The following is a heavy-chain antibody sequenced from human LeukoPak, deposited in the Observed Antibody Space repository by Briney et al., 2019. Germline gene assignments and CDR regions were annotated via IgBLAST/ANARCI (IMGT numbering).Heavy chain of an antibody. D-gene: IGHD6-6*01. CDR3: ARTSIAARRADFDY. J-gene: IGHJ4*02. CDR2: INSNSGGT. CDR1: GYTFTDYY. V-gene: IGHV1-2*02. Sequence: GASVKVSCKTSGYTFTDYYIHWMRQAPGQGLEWMGWINSNSGGTSYAQKFQGRVTLTRDMPTRTAFMELNRLTSDDTAVYYCARTSIAARRADFDYWGQGTAVTVSS.